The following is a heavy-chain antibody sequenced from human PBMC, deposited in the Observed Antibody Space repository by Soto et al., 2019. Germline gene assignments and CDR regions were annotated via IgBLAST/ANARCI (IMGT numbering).Heavy chain of an antibody. Sequence: PGGSLRLSCTASGFTFGDYAMSWFRQAPGKGLEWVGFIRSKAYGGTTEYNASVKGRFTISRDDSKSIAYLQMNSLKTEDTAVYYFTRGSWFGEFDDANWFDPWGQGTLVTVSS. CDR1: GFTFGDYA. CDR3: TRGSWFGEFDDANWFDP. J-gene: IGHJ5*02. V-gene: IGHV3-49*01. CDR2: IRSKAYGGTT. D-gene: IGHD3-10*01.